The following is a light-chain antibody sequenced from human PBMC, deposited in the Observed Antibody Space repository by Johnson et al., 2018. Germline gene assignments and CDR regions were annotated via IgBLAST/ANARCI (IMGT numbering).Light chain of an antibody. CDR2: ENN. V-gene: IGLV1-51*02. CDR3: GTWDSSLSAGYV. Sequence: QSVLTQPPSVSAAPGQKVTISCSGSSSNIGNNYVSWYQQLPGTAPKLLIYENNKRPSGIPDRFSGSKSGTSATLGITGLQTGDEAVYYCGTWDSSLSAGYVFRTVTKVTVL. J-gene: IGLJ1*01. CDR1: SSNIGNNY.